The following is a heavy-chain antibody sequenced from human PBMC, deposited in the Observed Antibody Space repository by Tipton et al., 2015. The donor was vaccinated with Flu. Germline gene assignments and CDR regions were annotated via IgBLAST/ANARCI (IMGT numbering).Heavy chain of an antibody. D-gene: IGHD6-13*01. CDR2: IKQDGSEK. J-gene: IGHJ4*02. V-gene: IGHV3-7*01. CDR3: ARSSYSSSWFFDY. CDR1: GFTFSSYW. Sequence: SLRLPCAASGFTFSSYWMNWVRLAPGKGLEWVAKIKQDGSEKYYVDSVKGRFTISRDNAKSSLYLQMNSLRAEDTAVYFCARSSYSSSWFFDYWGQGTLVTVSS.